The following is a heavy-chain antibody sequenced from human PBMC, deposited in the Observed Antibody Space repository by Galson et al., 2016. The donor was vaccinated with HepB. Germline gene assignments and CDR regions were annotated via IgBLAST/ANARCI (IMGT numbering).Heavy chain of an antibody. CDR3: ARGCCGSWGYFDL. Sequence: CKASGYSFSDYGITWVRQAPGQGPEWMAWISAHNGDTSYAQKFQDRVTLTTDTSASTAYMEMRSLDFNDTAGYYCARGCCGSWGYFDLWGRGTRVTVSS. V-gene: IGHV1-18*04. D-gene: IGHD2-2*03. CDR1: GYSFSDYG. J-gene: IGHJ2*01. CDR2: ISAHNGDT.